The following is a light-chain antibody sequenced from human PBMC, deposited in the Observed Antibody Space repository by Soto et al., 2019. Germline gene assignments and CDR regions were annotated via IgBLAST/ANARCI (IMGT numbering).Light chain of an antibody. CDR1: QNIVTY. CDR3: QQSLTSQYT. CDR2: AAS. V-gene: IGKV1-39*01. J-gene: IGKJ2*01. Sequence: DIQMTQSPSALSASVGDRFSITCRASQNIVTYLNWYQQKPGKAPKFLIYAASTLQSGVPSRFRGSGSGTDFTLTITSLQPEDFGTYFCQQSLTSQYTFGQGTKVDIK.